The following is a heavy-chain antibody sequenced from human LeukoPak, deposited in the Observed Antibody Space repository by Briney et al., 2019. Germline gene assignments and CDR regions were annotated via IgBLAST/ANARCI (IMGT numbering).Heavy chain of an antibody. CDR3: AKGGVYGGKNADY. Sequence: GGSLRLSCAASGFTFSSYAMSWVRQAPGKGLEWVSAISGSGGSTYYADSVKGRSTISRDNSKNTLYLQMNSLRAEDTAVYYCAKGGVYGGKNADYWGQGTLVTVSS. V-gene: IGHV3-23*01. J-gene: IGHJ4*02. CDR1: GFTFSSYA. D-gene: IGHD4-23*01. CDR2: ISGSGGST.